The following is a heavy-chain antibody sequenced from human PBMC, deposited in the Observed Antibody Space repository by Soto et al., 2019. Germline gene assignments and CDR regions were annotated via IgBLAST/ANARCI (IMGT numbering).Heavy chain of an antibody. CDR2: IYYSGST. CDR1: GGSISSYY. V-gene: IGHV4-59*08. D-gene: IGHD6-19*01. CDR3: ARLDFITGYSSGWYQDRYGMDV. J-gene: IGHJ6*02. Sequence: SETLSLTCTVSGGSISSYYWSWIRQPPGKGLEWIGYIYYSGSTNYNPSLKSRVTISVDTSKNQFSLKLSSVTAADTAVYYCARLDFITGYSSGWYQDRYGMDVWGQGTTVTVSS.